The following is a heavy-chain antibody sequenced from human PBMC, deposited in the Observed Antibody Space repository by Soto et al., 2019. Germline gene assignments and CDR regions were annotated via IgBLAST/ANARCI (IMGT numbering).Heavy chain of an antibody. CDR1: GFTFSKYW. CDR3: ARDMTGADDY. J-gene: IGHJ4*02. Sequence: EVHLVESGGGLVQPGGFLRLSCAASGFTFSKYWFHWVRQAPGKGLMWVSRIDPYDTGITYADSVKGRFTISRDNARNTLYLQMDSLTAEDTAVYYCARDMTGADDYLGQGTLVTVSS. V-gene: IGHV3-74*01. CDR2: IDPYDTGI. D-gene: IGHD3-9*01.